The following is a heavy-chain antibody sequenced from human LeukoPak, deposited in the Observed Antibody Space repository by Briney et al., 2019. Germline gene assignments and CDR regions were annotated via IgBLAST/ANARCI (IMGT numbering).Heavy chain of an antibody. CDR3: ATYSCSSTSCHNGKLDP. Sequence: GESLKISCKGSGYSFTSYWIGWVRQMPGKGLEWMGIIYPGDSDTRYSPSFQGQVTISADKSISTAYLQWSSLKASDTAMYYCATYSCSSTSCHNGKLDPWGQGTLVTVSS. V-gene: IGHV5-51*01. CDR2: IYPGDSDT. CDR1: GYSFTSYW. J-gene: IGHJ5*02. D-gene: IGHD2-2*02.